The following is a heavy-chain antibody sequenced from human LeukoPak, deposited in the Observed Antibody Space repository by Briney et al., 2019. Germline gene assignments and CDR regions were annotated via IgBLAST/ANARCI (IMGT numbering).Heavy chain of an antibody. V-gene: IGHV3-49*03. CDR3: TRAYCSGGSCYSGYYFDY. CDR2: ISSKTYGGTT. Sequence: PGGSLRLSCTTSGFTFEDYAMSWFRQAPGKGLEWVGLISSKTYGGTTEYAASVKGRFTISRDDSKSIAYLQMNSLKTEDTAVYYCTRAYCSGGSCYSGYYFDYWGQGTLVTVSS. CDR1: GFTFEDYA. D-gene: IGHD2-15*01. J-gene: IGHJ4*02.